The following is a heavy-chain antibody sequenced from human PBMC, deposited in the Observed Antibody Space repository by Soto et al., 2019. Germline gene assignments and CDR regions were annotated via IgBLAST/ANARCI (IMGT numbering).Heavy chain of an antibody. CDR1: GFTFSSYG. V-gene: IGHV3-30*18. Sequence: GGSLRLSCAASGFTFSSYGMHWVRQAPGKGLEWVAVISYDGSNKYYADSVKGRFTISRDNSKNTLYLQMNSLRAEDTAVYYCAKLILWFGEFSGGAHGYWGQGTLVTVSS. CDR2: ISYDGSNK. D-gene: IGHD3-10*01. CDR3: AKLILWFGEFSGGAHGY. J-gene: IGHJ4*02.